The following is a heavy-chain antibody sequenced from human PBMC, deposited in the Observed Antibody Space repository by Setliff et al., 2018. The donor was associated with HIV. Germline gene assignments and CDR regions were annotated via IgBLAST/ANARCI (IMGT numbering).Heavy chain of an antibody. CDR3: VRDLTTIVTRKVFDI. J-gene: IGHJ3*02. V-gene: IGHV3-33*01. CDR2: IWYDGSNE. CDR1: GFTFSSYD. D-gene: IGHD4-4*01. Sequence: SLRLSCAASGFTFSSYDIHWVRQAPGKGLEWVAVIWYDGSNEYYADSVKGRFTISRDNSKNTLYVQMNSLRADDTAIYYCVRDLTTIVTRKVFDIWGQGTMVTVSS.